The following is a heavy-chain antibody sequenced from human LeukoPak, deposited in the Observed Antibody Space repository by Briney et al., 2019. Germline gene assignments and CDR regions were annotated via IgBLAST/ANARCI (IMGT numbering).Heavy chain of an antibody. J-gene: IGHJ6*02. CDR3: AKLTSASGAYGVDV. Sequence: GGSLRLSCAASGFTFSSYAMNWVRQALGRGLERVSTISGSGGSKHYADSVEGRFTISRDNSKNTVYLQMNSLRAEDTAIYYCAKLTSASGAYGVDVWGQGTTVTVSS. CDR2: ISGSGGSK. CDR1: GFTFSSYA. V-gene: IGHV3-23*01. D-gene: IGHD3-10*01.